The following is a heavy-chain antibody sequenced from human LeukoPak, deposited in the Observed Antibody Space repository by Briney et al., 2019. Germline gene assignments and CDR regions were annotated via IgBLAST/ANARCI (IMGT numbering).Heavy chain of an antibody. CDR3: ARSPDILTGENFDY. V-gene: IGHV1-2*02. D-gene: IGHD3-9*01. CDR1: GYTFSGYY. CDR2: INPKSGGT. Sequence: ASVKVSCKASGYTFSGYYMHRVRQAPGQGLEWMGWINPKSGGTNEAQKFHDRVTMTRDTSIRTAYMEVSRLRSDDTAVYYCARSPDILTGENFDYWGQGTLVTASS. J-gene: IGHJ4*02.